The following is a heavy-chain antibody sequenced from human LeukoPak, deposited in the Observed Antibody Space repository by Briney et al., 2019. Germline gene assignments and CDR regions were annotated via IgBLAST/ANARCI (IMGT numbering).Heavy chain of an antibody. V-gene: IGHV3-74*01. Sequence: PGGSLRLSCAASGFTFSNYWMHWVRQAPGEGLVWVSRIQSDGSSPTYADSVKGRFTISRDDAKNTLYLQMNSLRAEDTAVYYCARVQKQSGGYVDFDYWGQGTLVTVSS. CDR3: ARVQKQSGGYVDFDY. CDR1: GFTFSNYW. J-gene: IGHJ4*02. D-gene: IGHD5-12*01. CDR2: IQSDGSSP.